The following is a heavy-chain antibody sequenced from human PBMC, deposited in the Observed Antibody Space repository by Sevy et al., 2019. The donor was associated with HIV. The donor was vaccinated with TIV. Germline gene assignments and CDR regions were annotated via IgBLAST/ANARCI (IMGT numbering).Heavy chain of an antibody. J-gene: IGHJ5*02. Sequence: PSETLSLTCAVSGGSISSGGYSWSWIRQPPGKGLEWIGYIYHSGSTYYNPSLKSRRTISVDRSKNQFSLNLSSVTAADTAVYYCAGVATGTHHNNWFDPWGQGTLVTVSS. CDR3: AGVATGTHHNNWFDP. D-gene: IGHD1-1*01. V-gene: IGHV4-30-2*01. CDR2: IYHSGST. CDR1: GGSISSGGYS.